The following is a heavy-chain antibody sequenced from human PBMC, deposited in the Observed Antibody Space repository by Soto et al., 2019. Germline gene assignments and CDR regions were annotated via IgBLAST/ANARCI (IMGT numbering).Heavy chain of an antibody. J-gene: IGHJ4*02. D-gene: IGHD1-26*01. Sequence: PGGSLRLSCAASGFTFSSYDMHWVRQATGKDLEWVSAIGTAGDTYYPGSVKGRFTISRENAKNSLYLQMNSLRAEDTAVYYCARDPGKVGATIDPNFDYWGQGTLVTVSS. CDR3: ARDPGKVGATIDPNFDY. V-gene: IGHV3-13*01. CDR2: IGTAGDT. CDR1: GFTFSSYD.